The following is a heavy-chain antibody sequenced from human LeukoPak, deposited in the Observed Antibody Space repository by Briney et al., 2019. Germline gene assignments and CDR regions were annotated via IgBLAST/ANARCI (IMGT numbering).Heavy chain of an antibody. CDR2: INHSGST. CDR3: ARRDDLEYFDY. CDR1: GWSFSDYT. D-gene: IGHD1-1*01. Sequence: AESLSLTCAVYGWSFSDYTLSWIRQPPGKGLEWIGEINHSGSTNYNPSLKSRVTISVDTSKNQFSLKLSSVTAADTAVYYCARRDDLEYFDYWGQGTLVTVSS. J-gene: IGHJ4*02. V-gene: IGHV4-34*01.